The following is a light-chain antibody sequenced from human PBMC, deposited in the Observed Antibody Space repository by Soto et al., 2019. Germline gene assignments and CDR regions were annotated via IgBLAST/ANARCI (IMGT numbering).Light chain of an antibody. CDR1: QGISTW. Sequence: DIQMTQSPSSVSASVGDRVTITCRASQGISTWLAWYQQKPGKAPKSLIYPASTLHSGVPSTFSSSGSETDFPLTISSLQPEDFAAYYCQQGYSFPLTFGGGTKVEIK. J-gene: IGKJ4*02. CDR3: QQGYSFPLT. CDR2: PAS. V-gene: IGKV1-12*01.